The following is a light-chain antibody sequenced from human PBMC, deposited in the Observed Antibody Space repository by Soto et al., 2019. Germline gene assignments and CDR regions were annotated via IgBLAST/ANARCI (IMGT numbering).Light chain of an antibody. V-gene: IGLV9-49*01. CDR3: GADHGSGSNCVYLV. CDR2: VGTGGIVG. Sequence: QLVLTQPPSASASLGASVTLTCTLSSGYSNYKVDWYQQRPGKGPRFVMRVGTGGIVGSKGDGIPDRFSVLGSGLNRYLTIKNIQEEDESDYHCGADHGSGSNCVYLVFGGGTKLTVL. J-gene: IGLJ2*01. CDR1: SGYSNYK.